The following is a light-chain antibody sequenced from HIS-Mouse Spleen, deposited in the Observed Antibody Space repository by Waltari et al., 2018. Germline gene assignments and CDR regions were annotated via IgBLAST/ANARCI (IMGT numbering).Light chain of an antibody. CDR3: QQYDNLPLT. J-gene: IGKJ4*01. CDR1: QDISNY. Sequence: DIQMTQSPSSLSASVGDRVTITCQASQDISNYLKWYQQKPGKAPELLMYAAANLETGVPSRFSGSGSVTDFTFTISSLQPEDIATYYCQQYDNLPLTFGGGTKVEIK. CDR2: AAA. V-gene: IGKV1-33*01.